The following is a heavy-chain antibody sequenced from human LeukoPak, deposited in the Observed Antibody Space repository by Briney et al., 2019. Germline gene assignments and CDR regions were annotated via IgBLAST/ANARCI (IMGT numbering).Heavy chain of an antibody. J-gene: IGHJ4*02. CDR1: GGSISSSSYY. CDR2: IYYSGST. CDR3: VRGSGYYGEDFEY. D-gene: IGHD3-22*01. V-gene: IGHV4-39*07. Sequence: ASETLSLTCTVSGGSISSSSYYWGWIRQPPGKGLEWIGSIYYSGSTYYNPSLKSRVTISVDTSKNQFSLKVTSVTAADTAVYYCVRGSGYYGEDFEYWGQGTLVTVSS.